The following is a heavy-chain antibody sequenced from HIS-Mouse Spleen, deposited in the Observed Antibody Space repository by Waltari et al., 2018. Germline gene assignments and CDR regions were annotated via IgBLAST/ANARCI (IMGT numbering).Heavy chain of an antibody. CDR3: AREIPYSSSWYDWYFDL. J-gene: IGHJ2*01. CDR2: IYYSVSN. CDR1: GGSISSSSYY. V-gene: IGHV4-39*07. D-gene: IGHD6-13*01. Sequence: QLQLQESGPGLVKPSETLSLTCTVSGGSISSSSYYWGWIRQPPGKGLEWIGIIYYSVSNYYNPSLKSRVTISVDTSKNQFSLKLSSVTAADTAVYYCAREIPYSSSWYDWYFDLWGRGTLVTVSS.